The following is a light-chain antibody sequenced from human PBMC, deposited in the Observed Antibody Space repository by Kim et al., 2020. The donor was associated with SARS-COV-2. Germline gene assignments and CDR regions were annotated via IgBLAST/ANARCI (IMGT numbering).Light chain of an antibody. CDR3: QAWDSSTAEVV. CDR2: QDS. V-gene: IGLV3-1*01. CDR1: KLGEKY. J-gene: IGLJ2*01. Sequence: PGQTASITCSGDKLGEKYACWYQQKPGQSPVLVIYQDSKRPSGIPERFSGSNSGNTATLTISGTQAMDEADYYCQAWDSSTAEVVFGGGTQLTVL.